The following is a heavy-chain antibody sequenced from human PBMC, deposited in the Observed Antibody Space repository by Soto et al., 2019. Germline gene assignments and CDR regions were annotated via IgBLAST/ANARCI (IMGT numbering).Heavy chain of an antibody. CDR3: ARNPDLYYFDY. J-gene: IGHJ4*02. Sequence: GGSLRLSFAASGFTFSSYWMSWVRQAPGKGLEWVANIKQDGSEKYYVDSVKGRFTISRDNAKNSLYLQMNSLRAEDTAVYYCARNPDLYYFDYWGQGTLVTVSS. CDR1: GFTFSSYW. V-gene: IGHV3-7*01. CDR2: IKQDGSEK.